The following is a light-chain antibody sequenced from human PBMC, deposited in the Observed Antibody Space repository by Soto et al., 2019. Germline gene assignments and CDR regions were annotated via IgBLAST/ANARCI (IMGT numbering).Light chain of an antibody. CDR1: SSDVGGYDY. Sequence: QSALTQPASVSGSPGQSITISCTGTSSDVGGYDYVSWYHLHPGKAPKLMVFEVNNRPSGVSYRFSGSKSGNTASLTISGLQAEDEADYFCSSYSISTAYLFGTGTKVTVL. CDR3: SSYSISTAYL. V-gene: IGLV2-14*01. CDR2: EVN. J-gene: IGLJ1*01.